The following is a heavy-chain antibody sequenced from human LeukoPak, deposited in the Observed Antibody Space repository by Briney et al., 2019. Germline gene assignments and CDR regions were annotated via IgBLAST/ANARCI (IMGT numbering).Heavy chain of an antibody. V-gene: IGHV3-23*01. CDR2: ISGSGGST. D-gene: IGHD3-22*01. CDR1: GFTFSSYA. Sequence: GGSLRLSCAASGFTFSSYAMSWVRQAPGKGLEWVSAISGSGGSTYYADSVKGRFTISRGNAKNSLYLQMNSLRAEDTAVYYCAKGTHYYDSSGLLQGYFDYWGQGTLVTVSS. J-gene: IGHJ4*02. CDR3: AKGTHYYDSSGLLQGYFDY.